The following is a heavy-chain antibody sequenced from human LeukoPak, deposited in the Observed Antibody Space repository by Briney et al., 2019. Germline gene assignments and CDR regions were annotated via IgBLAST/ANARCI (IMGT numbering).Heavy chain of an antibody. D-gene: IGHD3-16*02. V-gene: IGHV4-59*01. J-gene: IGHJ4*02. CDR3: AREGIHYDYVWGSYRVPFDY. CDR2: IYYSGST. Sequence: PSETLSLTCAVYGGSFSGYYWSWIRQPPGKGLEWIGYIYYSGSTNYNPSLKSRVTISVDTSKNQFSLKLSSVTAADTAVYYCAREGIHYDYVWGSYRVPFDYWGQGTLVTVSS. CDR1: GGSFSGYY.